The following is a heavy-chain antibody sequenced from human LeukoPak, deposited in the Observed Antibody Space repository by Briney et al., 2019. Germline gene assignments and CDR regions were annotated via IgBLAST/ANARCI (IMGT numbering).Heavy chain of an antibody. CDR2: ISSSSSYT. J-gene: IGHJ3*02. CDR1: GFTFSDEY. Sequence: PGGSLRLSCAATGFTFSDEYMSWIRQAPGKGLEWVSYISSSSSYTNYADSVKGRFTISRDNAKNSLPLQMNSLRAEDTAVYYCARTRGRGSGGHFDIWGQGTMVTVSS. CDR3: ARTRGRGSGGHFDI. V-gene: IGHV3-11*06.